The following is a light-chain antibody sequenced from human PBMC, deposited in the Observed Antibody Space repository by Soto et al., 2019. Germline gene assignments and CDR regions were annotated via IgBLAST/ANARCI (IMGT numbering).Light chain of an antibody. Sequence: ILVTQSPGTLSLYPGERATLSCRASQSVSSYLAWYQQKRGQAPRLLIYDASSRATGIPDRFSGSGSGTDFTLTISRLETEDFAVYFCQQYGTAPYTFGQGTKVDIK. CDR2: DAS. CDR1: QSVSSY. V-gene: IGKV3-20*01. CDR3: QQYGTAPYT. J-gene: IGKJ2*01.